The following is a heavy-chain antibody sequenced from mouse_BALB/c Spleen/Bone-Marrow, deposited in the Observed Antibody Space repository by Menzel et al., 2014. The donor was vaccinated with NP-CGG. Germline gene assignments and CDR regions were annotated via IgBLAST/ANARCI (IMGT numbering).Heavy chain of an antibody. Sequence: VKLVESGPGLVAPSQSLSISCTASGFSLTSFCIHWVRQPPGKGLEWLGEIWAGGSTNYDSAFMSRMSISKDNSKSQVFLKMSSLQTDDPAMYYCASYYRYDGAYWGQGTLVTVSA. V-gene: IGHV2-9*02. D-gene: IGHD2-14*01. J-gene: IGHJ3*01. CDR1: GFSLTSFC. CDR2: IWAGGST. CDR3: ASYYRYDGAY.